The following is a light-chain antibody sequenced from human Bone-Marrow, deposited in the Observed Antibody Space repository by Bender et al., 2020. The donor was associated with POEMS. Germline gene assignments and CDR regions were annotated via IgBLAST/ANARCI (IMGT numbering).Light chain of an antibody. CDR1: SSNTGSGYD. Sequence: QSVLTQPPSVSGAPGQRVTISCTGSSSNTGSGYDINWYQHLPGTAPKLLIYGYNNRPSGVPDRFSGSKSGTSASLAITGCQAEDESDYYCQSYDNSLGGWVFGGGTELTVL. J-gene: IGLJ3*02. CDR2: GYN. V-gene: IGLV1-40*01. CDR3: QSYDNSLGGWV.